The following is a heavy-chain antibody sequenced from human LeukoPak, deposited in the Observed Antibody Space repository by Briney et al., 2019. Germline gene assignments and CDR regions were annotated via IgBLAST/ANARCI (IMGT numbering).Heavy chain of an antibody. Sequence: GGSLRLSCAASGFTFDDYAMHWVRQAPGKGLEWVSGISRNSGSIGYADSVKGRFTISRDNAKNSLYLQMNSLRAEDTALYYCAKDSTTIVGATTNAFDIWGQGTMVTVSS. D-gene: IGHD1-26*01. CDR3: AKDSTTIVGATTNAFDI. CDR2: ISRNSGSI. V-gene: IGHV3-9*01. J-gene: IGHJ3*02. CDR1: GFTFDDYA.